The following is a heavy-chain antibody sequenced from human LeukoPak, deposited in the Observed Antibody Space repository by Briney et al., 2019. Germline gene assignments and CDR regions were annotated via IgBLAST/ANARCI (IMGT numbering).Heavy chain of an antibody. CDR2: INHSGST. Sequence: GTLRLSCAASGFTFSSYGMSWVRQPPGKGLEWIGEINHSGSTNYNPSLKSRVTISVDTSKNQFSLKLSSVTAADTAVYYCARVMSSSWDYYIDVWGKGTTVTISS. J-gene: IGHJ6*03. D-gene: IGHD6-13*01. CDR3: ARVMSSSWDYYIDV. V-gene: IGHV4-34*01. CDR1: GFTFSSYG.